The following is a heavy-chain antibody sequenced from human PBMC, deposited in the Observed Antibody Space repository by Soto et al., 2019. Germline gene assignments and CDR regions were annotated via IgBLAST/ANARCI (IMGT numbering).Heavy chain of an antibody. CDR1: GFTFDDYA. CDR2: ISWNSGSI. Sequence: EVQLVESGGGLVQPGRSLRLSCAASGFTFDDYAMHWVRQAPGKGLEWVSGISWNSGSIGYADSVKGRFTISRDNAKNSLYLQMNSLRAEDTALYYCAKERGYIVATTDFDYWGQGTLVTVSS. D-gene: IGHD5-12*01. J-gene: IGHJ4*02. CDR3: AKERGYIVATTDFDY. V-gene: IGHV3-9*01.